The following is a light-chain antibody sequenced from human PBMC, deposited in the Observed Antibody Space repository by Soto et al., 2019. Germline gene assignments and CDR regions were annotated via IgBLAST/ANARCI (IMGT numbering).Light chain of an antibody. Sequence: EIVLTQSPATLSLSPGERATLSCRASQSVSSYLLWYQQKPGQDPRLLIYDASNRATGIPARFSGSGSETDFTLTISSLEPEDFAVYYCQHRMNWPLTFGQGTRLEI. V-gene: IGKV3-11*01. CDR3: QHRMNWPLT. CDR1: QSVSSY. J-gene: IGKJ5*01. CDR2: DAS.